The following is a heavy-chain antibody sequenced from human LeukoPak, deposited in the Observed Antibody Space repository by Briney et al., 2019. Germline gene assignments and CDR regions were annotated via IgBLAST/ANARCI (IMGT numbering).Heavy chain of an antibody. CDR3: AKDQCSGGSCALGLDV. V-gene: IGHV3-30*02. CDR2: IRYDGSNK. CDR1: GFTFSSYG. Sequence: GGSLRLSCAASGFTFSSYGMHWVRQSPGKGLEWVAFIRYDGSNKYYADSVKGRFTISRDNSKNTLYLQMNSLRAEDTAVYYCAKDQCSGGSCALGLDVWGKGTTVTVSS. D-gene: IGHD2-15*01. J-gene: IGHJ6*04.